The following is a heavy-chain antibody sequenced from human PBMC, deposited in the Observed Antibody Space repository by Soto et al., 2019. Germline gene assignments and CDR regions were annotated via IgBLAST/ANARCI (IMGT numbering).Heavy chain of an antibody. Sequence: EVQLVESGGGLVQPGGSLRLSCAASEITLSNNWMNWVRQAPGKGLVWLSRINSDGSSAGYADSVKGRFTISRDNAKKTLYLHMNSLRAEDTAVYYCARGGTPGALDIWDQGTMVTVS. J-gene: IGHJ3*02. V-gene: IGHV3-74*01. CDR3: ARGGTPGALDI. CDR1: EITLSNNW. CDR2: INSDGSSA. D-gene: IGHD2-15*01.